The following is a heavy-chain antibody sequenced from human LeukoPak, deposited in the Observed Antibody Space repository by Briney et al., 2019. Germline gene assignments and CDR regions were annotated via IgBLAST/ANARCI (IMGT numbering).Heavy chain of an antibody. CDR2: LYGGGST. CDR1: GFTVRSNY. J-gene: IGHJ4*02. D-gene: IGHD2-2*01. Sequence: GGSLRLSCAASGFTVRSNYMTWVRQAPGKGLEWVSVLYGGGSTCYADSVKGRFTISRDNSKNTLYLQMNSLRAEDTAVFYCAGLCGSISCPEVVGHWGQGTLVTVSS. V-gene: IGHV3-66*02. CDR3: AGLCGSISCPEVVGH.